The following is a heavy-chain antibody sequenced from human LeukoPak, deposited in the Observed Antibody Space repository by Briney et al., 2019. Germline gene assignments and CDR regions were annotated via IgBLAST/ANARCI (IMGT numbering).Heavy chain of an antibody. CDR2: IYWDDDK. D-gene: IGHD3-16*02. V-gene: IGHV2-5*02. J-gene: IGHJ4*02. Sequence: SGPTLVKPTQTLTLTWTFSGFSLSTSGVGVGWIRQPPGKALEWLALIYWDDDKRYSPSLKSRLTITKDTSKIQVVLTMTNMDPVDTATYYCARTLVDYVWGSYRYTGFDYWGQGTLVTVSS. CDR1: GFSLSTSGVG. CDR3: ARTLVDYVWGSYRYTGFDY.